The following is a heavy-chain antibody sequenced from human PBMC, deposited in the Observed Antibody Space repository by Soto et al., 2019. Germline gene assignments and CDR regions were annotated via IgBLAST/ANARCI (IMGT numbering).Heavy chain of an antibody. CDR1: GFTFTSSA. J-gene: IGHJ6*02. CDR3: AADPTVXDFWSGYPHYYYYGMDV. V-gene: IGHV1-58*01. D-gene: IGHD3-3*01. Sequence: ASVKVSCKASGFTFTSSAVQWVRQARGQRLEWIGWIVVGSGNTNYAQKFQERVTITRDMSTSTAYMELSSLRSEDTAVYYCAADPTVXDFWSGYPHYYYYGMDVWGQGTTVTVSS. CDR2: IVVGSGNT.